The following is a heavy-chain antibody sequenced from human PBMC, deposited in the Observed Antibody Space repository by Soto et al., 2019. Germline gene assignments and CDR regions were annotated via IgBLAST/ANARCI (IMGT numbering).Heavy chain of an antibody. D-gene: IGHD3-9*01. CDR1: GYTFGHFY. V-gene: IGHV1-18*01. CDR3: AREEGGYDIVTGYSRAHLFDQ. Sequence: AASVKVSCKASGYTFGHFYITWVRQAPGQGLEWIRAISPHNRNTNYAEKFRGRVTMTTDTSTTTAYMELRSLRSDDTAVYYCAREEGGYDIVTGYSRAHLFDQWGQGALVTVS. J-gene: IGHJ4*02. CDR2: ISPHNRNT.